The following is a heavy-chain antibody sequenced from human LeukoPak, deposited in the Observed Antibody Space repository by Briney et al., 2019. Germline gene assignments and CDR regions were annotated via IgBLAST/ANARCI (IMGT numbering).Heavy chain of an antibody. CDR3: ARDPYYGSGSYYYYYYYMDV. Sequence: GASVKVSCKASGYTFTGYYMHWVRQAPGQGLEWMGWINPNSGGTNYAQKFQGRVTMTRDTSISTAYMELSRLRSDDTAVYYCARDPYYGSGSYYYYYYYMDVWGKGTTVTVSS. D-gene: IGHD3-10*01. J-gene: IGHJ6*03. V-gene: IGHV1-2*02. CDR1: GYTFTGYY. CDR2: INPNSGGT.